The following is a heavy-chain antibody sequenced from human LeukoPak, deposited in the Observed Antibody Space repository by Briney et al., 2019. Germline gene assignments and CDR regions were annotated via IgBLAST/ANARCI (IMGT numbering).Heavy chain of an antibody. V-gene: IGHV4-59*01. J-gene: IGHJ4*02. D-gene: IGHD6-13*01. Sequence: PSETLSLTCTVSGASISSYYWSWIRQPPGKGLEWIGYIYYSGSTHYNPSLTRRVTISVDTSKNPFSLRLSSMTAADTAVYYCASGPYPAAGTDHQFDYWGQGTLVTVSS. CDR3: ASGPYPAAGTDHQFDY. CDR2: IYYSGST. CDR1: GASISSYY.